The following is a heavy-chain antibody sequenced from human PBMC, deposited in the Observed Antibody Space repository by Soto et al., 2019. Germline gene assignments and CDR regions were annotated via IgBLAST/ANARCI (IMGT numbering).Heavy chain of an antibody. V-gene: IGHV3-13*01. D-gene: IGHD1-26*01. CDR3: ARVWSGSYYYFDY. CDR1: GFTISSYD. J-gene: IGHJ4*02. Sequence: GGSLRLSCAASGFTISSYDMHWVRQATGKGLEWVSTIGAAGNTYYPDSVKGRFTISRENAMNSLFLQMNSLRAEDTAVYYCARVWSGSYYYFDYWGQGTLVTVS. CDR2: IGAAGNT.